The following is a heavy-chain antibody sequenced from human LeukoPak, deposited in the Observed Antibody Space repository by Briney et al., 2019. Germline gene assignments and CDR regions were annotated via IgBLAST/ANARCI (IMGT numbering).Heavy chain of an antibody. CDR2: IIPIFGTA. CDR3: ARQMATILRYYYMDV. J-gene: IGHJ6*03. Sequence: PWASVKVSCKASGYTFTSYGISWVRQAPGQGLEWMGGIIPIFGTANYAQKFQGRVTITADKSTSTAYMELRSLRSDDTAVYYCARQMATILRYYYMDVWGKGTTVTISS. CDR1: GYTFTSYG. D-gene: IGHD5-24*01. V-gene: IGHV1-69*06.